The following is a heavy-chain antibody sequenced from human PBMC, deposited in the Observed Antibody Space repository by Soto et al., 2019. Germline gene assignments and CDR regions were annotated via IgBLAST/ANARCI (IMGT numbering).Heavy chain of an antibody. V-gene: IGHV5-51*01. CDR1: GYSFTSYW. CDR3: ARGIGDIGYYYYGMDV. CDR2: IYPGDSDT. Sequence: PGESVKISCXGSGYSFTSYWIGWVRQMPGKGLEWMGIIYPGDSDTRYSPSFQGQVTISADKSISTAYLQWSSLKASDTAMYYRARGIGDIGYYYYGMDVWGQGTTVTVSS. J-gene: IGHJ6*02.